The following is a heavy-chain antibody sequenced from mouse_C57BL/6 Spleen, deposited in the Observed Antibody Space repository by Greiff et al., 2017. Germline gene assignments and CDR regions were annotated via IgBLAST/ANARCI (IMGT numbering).Heavy chain of an antibody. CDR3: ARDQGSSYGYFDV. V-gene: IGHV5-4*01. D-gene: IGHD1-1*01. CDR1: GFTFSSYA. CDR2: ISDGGSYT. J-gene: IGHJ1*03. Sequence: EVQLVESGGGLVKPGGSLKLSCAASGFTFSSYAMSWVRQTPEKRLEWVATISDGGSYTYYPDNVKGRFTISRDNAKNNLYLQMSHLKSEDTAMYYCARDQGSSYGYFDVWGTGTTVTVSS.